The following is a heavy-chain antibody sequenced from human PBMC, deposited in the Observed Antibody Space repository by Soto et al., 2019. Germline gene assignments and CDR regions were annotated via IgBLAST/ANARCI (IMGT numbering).Heavy chain of an antibody. V-gene: IGHV1-69*13. D-gene: IGHD3-10*01. J-gene: IGHJ6*02. CDR3: ARDLDYYGSGSHYYYGMGV. Sequence: ASVKVSCKASGGTFSRYAFSWVRQAPGQGLEWMGGIVPIYGTRGFAQKFQGRLTITADEPTRTAYMELSSLRSEDTAVYYCARDLDYYGSGSHYYYGMGVWGQGTTVTV. CDR2: IVPIYGTR. CDR1: GGTFSRYA.